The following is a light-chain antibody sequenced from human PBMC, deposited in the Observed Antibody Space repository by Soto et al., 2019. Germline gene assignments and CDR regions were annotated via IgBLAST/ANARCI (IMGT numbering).Light chain of an antibody. CDR3: QQYNNWPLT. CDR2: GAS. J-gene: IGKJ4*01. Sequence: EIALTHSPPTLSVSPGERATLACRASQSVSSNLAWYQQKPGQAPRLLIYGASTRATGIPARFSGSGSGTGFTLTISSLQSEDFAVYYCQQYNNWPLTFGGGTKVDIK. V-gene: IGKV3-15*01. CDR1: QSVSSN.